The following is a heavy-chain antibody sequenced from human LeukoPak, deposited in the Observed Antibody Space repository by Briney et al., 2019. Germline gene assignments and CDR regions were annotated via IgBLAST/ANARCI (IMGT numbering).Heavy chain of an antibody. CDR2: IRYDGSNK. V-gene: IGHV3-30*02. J-gene: IGHJ4*02. CDR3: ARGSGGNSPLRDY. D-gene: IGHD4-23*01. Sequence: GGSLRLSCAASGLTFSNYGMHWLRQAPGKGLEWVAFIRYDGSNKYHADSVKGRFTISRDNSKSTLYLQMNSLRAEDTAVYYCARGSGGNSPLRDYWGQGTLVTVSS. CDR1: GLTFSNYG.